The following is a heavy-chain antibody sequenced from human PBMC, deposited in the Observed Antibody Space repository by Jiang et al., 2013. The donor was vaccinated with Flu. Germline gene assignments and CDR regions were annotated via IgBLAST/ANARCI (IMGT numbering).Heavy chain of an antibody. Sequence: TFTSYAMNWVRQAPGQGLEWVGWINTNTGNPTYAQGFTGRFVFSLDTSVSTAYLQISSLKAEDTAVYYCARALPNYDFWSGYYLLNWFDPWGQGTLVTVSS. D-gene: IGHD3-3*01. J-gene: IGHJ5*02. V-gene: IGHV7-4-1*02. CDR3: ARALPNYDFWSGYYLLNWFDP. CDR2: INTNTGNP. CDR1: TFTSYA.